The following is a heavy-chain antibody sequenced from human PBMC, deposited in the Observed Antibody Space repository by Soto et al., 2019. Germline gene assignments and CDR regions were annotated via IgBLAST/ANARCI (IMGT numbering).Heavy chain of an antibody. D-gene: IGHD1-1*01. CDR1: GYTFTSYG. CDR2: ISAYNGNT. Sequence: GASVKVSCKASGYTFTSYGSSWVRQAPGQGLEWMGWISAYNGNTNYAQKLQGRVTMTTDTSTSTAYMELRSLRSDDTAVYYCASLIWGLDPPATVAFDIWGQGTMVTVSS. J-gene: IGHJ3*02. V-gene: IGHV1-18*01. CDR3: ASLIWGLDPPATVAFDI.